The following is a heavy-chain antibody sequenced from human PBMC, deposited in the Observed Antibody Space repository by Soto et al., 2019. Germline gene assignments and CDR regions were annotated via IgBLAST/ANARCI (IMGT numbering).Heavy chain of an antibody. CDR3: ARATIFSAFDM. CDR2: IKQDGSEK. CDR1: GLTFSGYW. Sequence: VGSLRLSCAASGLTFSGYWMSWVRQAPGRGLEWVANIKQDGSEKNYVESVKARFTISRDNAKNSVYLQMNSLRAEDTAVYYCARATIFSAFDMWGQGTMVTVSS. D-gene: IGHD3-3*01. V-gene: IGHV3-7*03. J-gene: IGHJ3*02.